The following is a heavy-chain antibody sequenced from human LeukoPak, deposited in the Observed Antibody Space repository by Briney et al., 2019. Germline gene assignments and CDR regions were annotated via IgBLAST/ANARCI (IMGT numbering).Heavy chain of an antibody. D-gene: IGHD3-22*01. J-gene: IGHJ4*02. CDR2: IYSGGST. CDR1: GFTVSSNY. Sequence: GGSLRLSCAASGFTVSSNYMSWVRQAPGEGLEWVSVIYSGGSTYYADSVKGRFTISRDNSKNTLYLQMNSLRAEDTAVYYCARAPNYYDSSGAFDYWGQGTLVTVSS. V-gene: IGHV3-53*01. CDR3: ARAPNYYDSSGAFDY.